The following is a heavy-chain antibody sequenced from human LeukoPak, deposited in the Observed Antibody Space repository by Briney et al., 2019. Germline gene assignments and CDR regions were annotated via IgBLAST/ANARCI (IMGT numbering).Heavy chain of an antibody. D-gene: IGHD6-13*01. V-gene: IGHV3-33*01. J-gene: IGHJ4*02. CDR1: GFTFSSYG. CDR3: ARSQSSSLIDY. CDR2: IWYDGSSK. Sequence: GRSLRLSCAASGFTFSSYGIHWVRQAPGKGLEWVAVIWYDGSSKDYADSVKGRFTLSRDNSKNTLYLQMNSLTVEDTAVYYCARSQSSSLIDYWGQGTLVTVSS.